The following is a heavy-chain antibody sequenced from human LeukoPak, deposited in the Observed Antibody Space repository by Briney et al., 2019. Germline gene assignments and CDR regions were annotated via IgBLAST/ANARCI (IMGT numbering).Heavy chain of an antibody. CDR3: ASLLPNRYYFDY. D-gene: IGHD1-14*01. CDR2: INPNSGGT. V-gene: IGHV1-2*06. J-gene: IGHJ4*02. CDR1: GYTFTGYY. Sequence: ASVKVSCKASGYTFTGYYMHWVRQAPGQGLEWMGRINPNSGGTNYAQKFQGRVTMTRDTSISTAYMELSRLRSDDTAVYHCASLLPNRYYFDYWGQGTLVTVSS.